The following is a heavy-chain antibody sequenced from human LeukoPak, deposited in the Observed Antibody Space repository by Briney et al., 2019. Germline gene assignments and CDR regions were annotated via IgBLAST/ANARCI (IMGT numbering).Heavy chain of an antibody. J-gene: IGHJ4*02. CDR1: ELTFSSYW. Sequence: GGSLRLSCAASELTFSSYWMQWVRQAPGKGLVWVSRINSDGSSTNYADSVKGRFTISRDNAKNTLYLQMNSLRAEDTAVYYCASAIVTTRNAWDCWGQGALVTVSS. CDR2: INSDGSST. D-gene: IGHD5-12*01. V-gene: IGHV3-74*01. CDR3: ASAIVTTRNAWDC.